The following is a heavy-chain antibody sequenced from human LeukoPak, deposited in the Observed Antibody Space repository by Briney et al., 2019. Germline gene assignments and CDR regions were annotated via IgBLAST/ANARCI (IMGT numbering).Heavy chain of an antibody. J-gene: IGHJ4*02. V-gene: IGHV3-7*03. Sequence: GGSLRLSCAASGFTFSSYWMSWVRQAPGKGLEWVANIKQDGSEKYYVDSVKGRFTISRDNSKNTLYLQMNSLRAEDTAVYYCAKDTPIVVVGGYFDYWGQGTLVTVSS. CDR2: IKQDGSEK. CDR1: GFTFSSYW. CDR3: AKDTPIVVVGGYFDY. D-gene: IGHD2-2*01.